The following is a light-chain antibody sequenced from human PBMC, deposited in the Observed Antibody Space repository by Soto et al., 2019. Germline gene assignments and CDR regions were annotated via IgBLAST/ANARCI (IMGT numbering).Light chain of an antibody. V-gene: IGLV2-14*01. Sequence: QSGLTQTASVSGSPGQSITISCTGTSIDVGGYNYVSWYQQHPGKAPKLMIYEVSNRPSGVSNRFSGSKSGNTASLTISGLQAEDEADYYCSSYPSSSTYWVFGGGTKLPVL. CDR3: SSYPSSSTYWV. CDR2: EVS. CDR1: SIDVGGYNY. J-gene: IGLJ3*02.